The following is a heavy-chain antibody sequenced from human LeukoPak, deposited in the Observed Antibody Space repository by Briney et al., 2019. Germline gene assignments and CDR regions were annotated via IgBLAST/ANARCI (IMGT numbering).Heavy chain of an antibody. Sequence: SETLSLTCTVSGGSISSYYWSWIRRPPGKGLEWIGYIYYSGSTNYNPSLKSRVTISVDTSKNQFSLKLSSVTAADTAVYYCARAWGNWFDPWGQGTLVTVSS. CDR2: IYYSGST. V-gene: IGHV4-59*01. CDR3: ARAWGNWFDP. D-gene: IGHD1-26*01. J-gene: IGHJ5*02. CDR1: GGSISSYY.